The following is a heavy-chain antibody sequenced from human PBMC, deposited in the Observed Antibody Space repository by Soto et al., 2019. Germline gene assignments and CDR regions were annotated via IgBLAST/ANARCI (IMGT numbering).Heavy chain of an antibody. CDR2: IAESGGST. CDR1: GFTFSSYA. Sequence: PGWSLRLSCAASGFTFSSYAMSWVRQAPGKGLEWVSSIAESGGSTYYADSVKGRFTISRDNSKNTLYLQMNNLRAEDTAVFYRAKELAVAGFDYWGQGTLVTVSS. V-gene: IGHV3-23*01. D-gene: IGHD6-19*01. CDR3: AKELAVAGFDY. J-gene: IGHJ4*02.